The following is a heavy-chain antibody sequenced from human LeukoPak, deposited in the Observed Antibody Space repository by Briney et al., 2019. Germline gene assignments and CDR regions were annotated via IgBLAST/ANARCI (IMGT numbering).Heavy chain of an antibody. V-gene: IGHV1-69*13. CDR2: ILPGFGTP. D-gene: IGHD3-3*01. Sequence: GASVKVSCKASGYTFTSYYMHWVRQARGQGLEWMGGILPGFGTPNYAQKFQGRVTITADESTSTAYMALSSLTSEDTAIYYCASETDTAFAVADVWGTGTTVTVSS. CDR1: GYTFTSYY. J-gene: IGHJ6*04. CDR3: ASETDTAFAVADV.